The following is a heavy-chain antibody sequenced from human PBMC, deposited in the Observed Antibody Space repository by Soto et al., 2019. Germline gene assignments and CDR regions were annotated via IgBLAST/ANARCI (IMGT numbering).Heavy chain of an antibody. Sequence: QVQLVESGGGVVQPGRSLRLSCAASGFSLSNNGMHWVRQAPGKGLEWVAVISYDGNNKYYADSVKGRFTISRDNSNNTVYLEVNNLRAEDTAMYYCAKGGSGNHLTYYYYYGMDVWGQGTTVTVSS. CDR3: AKGGSGNHLTYYYYYGMDV. J-gene: IGHJ6*02. CDR1: GFSLSNNG. D-gene: IGHD1-26*01. CDR2: ISYDGNNK. V-gene: IGHV3-30*18.